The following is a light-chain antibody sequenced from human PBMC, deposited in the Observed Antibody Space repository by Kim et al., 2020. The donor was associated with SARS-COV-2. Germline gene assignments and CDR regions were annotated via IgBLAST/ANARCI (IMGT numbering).Light chain of an antibody. CDR3: QTWGTVV. V-gene: IGLV4-69*01. Sequence: LGSSDKLTCTLSSGNSRYAIAWHQQQPAKVPRYLMKLKRDGSHSKGDGIPDRFSGPSSGAERYLTISILQSEDEADYYCQTWGTVVFGGGTQLTVL. J-gene: IGLJ2*01. CDR1: SGNSRYA. CDR2: LKRDGSH.